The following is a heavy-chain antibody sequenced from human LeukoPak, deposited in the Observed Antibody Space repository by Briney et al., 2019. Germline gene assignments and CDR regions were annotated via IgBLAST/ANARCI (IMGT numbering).Heavy chain of an antibody. Sequence: SETLSLTCTVSGGSISSRSYYWGWIRQPPGKGLEWIGEIYHSGTTNYDPSLKSRVTISIDTSRNQFSLRLTSVTAADTAVYYCARLGWDFWSGYPPSLDYWGQGTLVTVSS. CDR1: GGSISSRSYY. D-gene: IGHD3-3*01. CDR2: IYHSGTT. CDR3: ARLGWDFWSGYPPSLDY. V-gene: IGHV4-39*01. J-gene: IGHJ4*02.